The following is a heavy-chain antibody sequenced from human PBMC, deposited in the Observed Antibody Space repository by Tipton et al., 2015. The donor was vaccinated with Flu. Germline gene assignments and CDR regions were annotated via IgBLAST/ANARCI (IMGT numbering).Heavy chain of an antibody. CDR2: ISWTGGSI. Sequence: AVYGFTFSEYSMHWVRQAPGKGLEWVSTISWTGGSIGYAASVEGRFTISRDDATNSLYLQMSGLRDEDTAVYYCARDQGGSYTPLDYWGQGTLVTVSS. D-gene: IGHD1-26*01. J-gene: IGHJ4*01. V-gene: IGHV3-9*01. CDR3: ARDQGGSYTPLDY. CDR1: GFTFSEYS.